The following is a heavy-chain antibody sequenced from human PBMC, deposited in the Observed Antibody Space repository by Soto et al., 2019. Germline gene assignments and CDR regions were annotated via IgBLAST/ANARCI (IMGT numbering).Heavy chain of an antibody. D-gene: IGHD2-2*01. V-gene: IGHV1-46*01. CDR1: GYTFTSYY. J-gene: IGHJ1*01. CDR2: INPSGGST. Sequence: ASVKVSCKASGYTFTSYYMHWVRQAPGQGLEWMGIINPSGGSTSCAQNFQGRVTMTRDTSTSTVYMELSSLRSEDTAVYYCARDSEDCSSTSCREYFQHWGQGTLVTVSS. CDR3: ARDSEDCSSTSCREYFQH.